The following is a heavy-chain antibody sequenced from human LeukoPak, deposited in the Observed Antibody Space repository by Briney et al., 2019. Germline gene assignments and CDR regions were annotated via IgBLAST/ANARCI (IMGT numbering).Heavy chain of an antibody. CDR2: ITGSGTTI. D-gene: IGHD5-18*01. J-gene: IGHJ4*02. Sequence: GGSLRLSCAASGFTFSDYYMSWIRQAPGKGLEWVSYITGSGTTIYYADSVKGRFTISRDNTKNSLYLQMHSLRAEDTAVYYCAREGYSYGQCFDYWGQGTLVTVSS. CDR1: GFTFSDYY. V-gene: IGHV3-11*01. CDR3: AREGYSYGQCFDY.